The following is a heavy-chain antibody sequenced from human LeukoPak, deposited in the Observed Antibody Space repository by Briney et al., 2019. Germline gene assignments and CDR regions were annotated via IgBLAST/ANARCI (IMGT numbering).Heavy chain of an antibody. CDR2: IKQDGSEK. D-gene: IGHD3-22*01. CDR1: GFTLSSYW. J-gene: IGHJ4*02. V-gene: IGHV3-7*01. Sequence: GGSLRLSCAASGFTLSSYWMSWVRQAPGKGLEWVANIKQDGSEKYYVDSVKGRFTISRDNAKNSLYLQMNSLRAEDTAVYYCARDSRLYYYDSSGYIDYWGQGTLVTVSS. CDR3: ARDSRLYYYDSSGYIDY.